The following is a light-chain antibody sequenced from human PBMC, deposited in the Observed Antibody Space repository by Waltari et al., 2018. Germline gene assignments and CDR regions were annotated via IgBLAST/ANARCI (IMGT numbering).Light chain of an antibody. J-gene: IGLJ2*01. CDR2: DVS. CDR3: SSYTSSSTPHVV. Sequence: QSALTQPASVSGSPGQSITFSCPGTSSDVGGYNYVSRYQQHPGKAPKLMIYDVSNRPSGVSNRFSGSKSGNTASLTISGLQAEDEADYYCSSYTSSSTPHVVFGGGTKLTVL. CDR1: SSDVGGYNY. V-gene: IGLV2-14*03.